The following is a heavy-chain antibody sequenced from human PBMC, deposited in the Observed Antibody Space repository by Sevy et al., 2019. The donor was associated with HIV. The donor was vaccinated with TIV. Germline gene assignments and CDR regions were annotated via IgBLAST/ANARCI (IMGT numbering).Heavy chain of an antibody. CDR3: ASIAFWSGAPDY. Sequence: SETLSLTCTVSGGSISTYYWSWIRQSPGKGLEWIGYIYYTGRTWYTPSLKSRATISVDTPKNQFSLELRSVTAADTAVYFCASIAFWSGAPDYWGPGNLVTVSS. J-gene: IGHJ4*02. CDR2: IYYTGRT. D-gene: IGHD3-3*01. CDR1: GGSISTYY. V-gene: IGHV4-59*01.